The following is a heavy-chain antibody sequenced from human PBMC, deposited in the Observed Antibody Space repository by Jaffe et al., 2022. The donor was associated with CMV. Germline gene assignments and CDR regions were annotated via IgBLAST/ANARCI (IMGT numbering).Heavy chain of an antibody. CDR1: GFTFSSYA. D-gene: IGHD2-2*01. CDR3: AKGQCTSCPFDY. V-gene: IGHV3-23*04. Sequence: EVQLVESGGGLVQPGGSLRLSCAASGFTFSSYAMTWVRQAPGKGLEWVSIISDSGGGTYYADSVKGRFTISRDNSKNTLYLQMNSLRAEDTAVYYCAKGQCTSCPFDYWGLGALVTVSS. CDR2: ISDSGGGT. J-gene: IGHJ4*02.